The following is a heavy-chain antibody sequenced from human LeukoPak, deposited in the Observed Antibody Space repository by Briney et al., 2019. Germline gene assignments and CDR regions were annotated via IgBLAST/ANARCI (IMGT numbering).Heavy chain of an antibody. D-gene: IGHD3-10*01. V-gene: IGHV5-51*01. CDR3: ARRITMVRGVIAYYFDY. CDR1: GYSFSTYW. J-gene: IGHJ4*02. Sequence: PGESLKISCKASGYSFSTYWLGWVRQMPGKGLEWMGIIYPGDSDTRYSPSFQGQVTISADKSISTAYLQWNSLKASDTAMYYCARRITMVRGVIAYYFDYWGQGTLVTVSS. CDR2: IYPGDSDT.